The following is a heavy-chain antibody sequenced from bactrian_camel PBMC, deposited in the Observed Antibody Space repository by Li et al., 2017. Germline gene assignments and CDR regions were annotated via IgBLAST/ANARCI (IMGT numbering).Heavy chain of an antibody. CDR1: GYTSKTKC. J-gene: IGHJ4*01. CDR2: VDHTGHA. D-gene: IGHD1*01. Sequence: DVQLVESGGGLVQAGGSLRLSCTVSGYTSKTKCMGWFRQAPGKECEAVATVDHTGHALYTDFVKGRFTISQDNAKYTLYLQMDGLRPEDTGTYNCAAAAVPTQYCLSGYFPPGNVGYWGQGTQVTVS. CDR3: AAAAVPTQYCLSGYFPPGNVGY. V-gene: IGHV3S67*01.